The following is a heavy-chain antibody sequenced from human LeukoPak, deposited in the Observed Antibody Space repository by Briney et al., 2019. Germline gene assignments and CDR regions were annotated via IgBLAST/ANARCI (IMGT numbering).Heavy chain of an antibody. D-gene: IGHD6-13*01. V-gene: IGHV3-30*04. CDR2: ISYDGSNK. J-gene: IGHJ6*02. CDR1: GFTFSSYA. Sequence: GGSLRLSCAASGFTFSSYAMHWVRQAPGKGLEWVAVISYDGSNKYYADSVKGRFTISRDNSKNTLYLQMNSLRAEDTAVYYCAKEYSSSWYGTYYYYGMDVWGQGTTVTVSS. CDR3: AKEYSSSWYGTYYYYGMDV.